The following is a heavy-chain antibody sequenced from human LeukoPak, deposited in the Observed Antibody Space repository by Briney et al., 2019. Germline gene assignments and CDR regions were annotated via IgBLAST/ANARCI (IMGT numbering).Heavy chain of an antibody. D-gene: IGHD4/OR15-4a*01. V-gene: IGHV4-34*01. CDR3: ASESRVRLDY. CDR2: INHSGST. J-gene: IGHJ4*02. Sequence: SETLSLTCAVYGGSFSGYYWSWIRQPPGKGLEWIGEINHSGSTNYNPSLKSRVTISVDTSKNQFSLKLGSVTAADTAVYYCASESRVRLDYWGQGTLVTVSS. CDR1: GGSFSGYY.